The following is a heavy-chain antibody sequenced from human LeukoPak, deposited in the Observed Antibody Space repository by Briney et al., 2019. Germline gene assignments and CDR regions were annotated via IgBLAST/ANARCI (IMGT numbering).Heavy chain of an antibody. D-gene: IGHD3-16*01. CDR3: ATAGLTVGNYVLFDC. CDR2: ISSSSSNI. J-gene: IGHJ4*02. CDR1: GFTFSSYH. V-gene: IGHV3-48*04. Sequence: GGSLRLSCAASGFTFSSYHMNWVRQAPGKGLEWVSYISSSSSNIYYADSVRGRFTISRDNAQNSLYLQMNTVRGEDTAVYYCATAGLTVGNYVLFDCWGQGTLVTVSS.